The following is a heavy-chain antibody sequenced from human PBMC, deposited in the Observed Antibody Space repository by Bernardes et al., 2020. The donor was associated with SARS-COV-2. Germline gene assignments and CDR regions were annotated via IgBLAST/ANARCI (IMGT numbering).Heavy chain of an antibody. CDR3: ARGFDY. J-gene: IGHJ4*02. CDR1: GGSISAYY. Sequence: SETLSLTCTVSGGSISAYYWSWFRQPPGKGLEWIGYLYYTGSTNYNPSLQSRVTISVDTSKNQFSLKLSSVTPADTAVYYCARGFDYWGQGILVTVSS. V-gene: IGHV4-59*01. CDR2: LYYTGST.